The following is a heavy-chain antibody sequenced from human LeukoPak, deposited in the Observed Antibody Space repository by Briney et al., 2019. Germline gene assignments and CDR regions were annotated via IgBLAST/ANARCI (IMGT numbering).Heavy chain of an antibody. V-gene: IGHV4-4*07. CDR1: GGSISSYY. Sequence: SETLSLTCTVSGGSISSYYWSWIRQPAGKGLEWIGRIYTSGSTNYNPSLKSRVTMSVDTSKNQFSLKLSSVTAADTAVYYCARVGYDFWSSYYTGAFDIWGQGTMVTVSS. CDR3: ARVGYDFWSSYYTGAFDI. J-gene: IGHJ3*02. D-gene: IGHD3-3*01. CDR2: IYTSGST.